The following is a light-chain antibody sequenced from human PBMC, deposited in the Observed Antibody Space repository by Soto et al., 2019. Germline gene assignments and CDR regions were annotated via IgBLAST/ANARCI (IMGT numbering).Light chain of an antibody. CDR1: SSDVGGYNY. CDR3: SSYTSSSTLEV. V-gene: IGLV2-14*01. CDR2: DVS. J-gene: IGLJ2*01. Sequence: QSALTQPASVSGSPGQSITISCTGTSSDVGGYNYVSWYQQHPGKAPKLMIYDVSNRPSGVSNRFSGSNSGNTASLTISGLQAEDEADYYCSSYTSSSTLEVFGGGTKVTVL.